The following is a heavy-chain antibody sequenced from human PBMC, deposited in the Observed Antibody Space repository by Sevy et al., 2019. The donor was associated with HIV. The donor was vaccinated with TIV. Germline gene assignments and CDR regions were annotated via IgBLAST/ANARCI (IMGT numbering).Heavy chain of an antibody. D-gene: IGHD2-15*01. V-gene: IGHV3-30*12. CDR1: GFTFSDYG. J-gene: IGHJ4*02. CDR3: ARDQGAVVIVAATLFEY. Sequence: GGSLRLSCTTSGFTFSDYGMHWVRQAPGKGLEWVAVISYDGSNKYYADSVKGRFTISRDNSKNTLYLEMNSLRTEDTAVYYCARDQGAVVIVAATLFEYWGQGTLVTVSS. CDR2: ISYDGSNK.